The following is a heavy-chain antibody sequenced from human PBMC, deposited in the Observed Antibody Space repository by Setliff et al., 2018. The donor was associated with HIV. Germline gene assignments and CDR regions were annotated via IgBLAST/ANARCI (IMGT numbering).Heavy chain of an antibody. Sequence: SETLSLTCTVSGGSISTYYWSWIRQPPGKGLEWIGSIYFTGSSDNNPSLKGRVTLSVDTSKHQFSLKLNSVTAADTAVYYCARVQMAYAAFDVWGQGTMVTVSS. CDR3: ARVQMAYAAFDV. CDR1: GGSISTYY. CDR2: IYFTGSS. D-gene: IGHD4-17*01. V-gene: IGHV4-59*01. J-gene: IGHJ3*01.